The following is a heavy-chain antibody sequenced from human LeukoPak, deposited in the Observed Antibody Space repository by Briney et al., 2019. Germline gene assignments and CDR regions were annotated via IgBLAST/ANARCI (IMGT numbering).Heavy chain of an antibody. V-gene: IGHV3-53*01. CDR1: GSTVSSNY. CDR3: ARHDSGYGPFDY. Sequence: GGSLRLSCAVSGSTVSSNYMSWVRQAPGKGLVWVSVIYSGGTTYYADSVKGRFTISRDNSKNTLYLQMNSLRAEDTAVYYCARHDSGYGPFDYWGRGTLVTVSS. J-gene: IGHJ4*02. D-gene: IGHD3-22*01. CDR2: IYSGGTT.